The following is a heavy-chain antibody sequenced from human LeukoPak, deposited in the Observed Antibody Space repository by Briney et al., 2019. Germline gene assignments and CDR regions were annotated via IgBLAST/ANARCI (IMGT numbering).Heavy chain of an antibody. Sequence: SVTVSCTAPGGTFSSYAISWVRQAPGQGLEWMGGIIPIFGTANYAQKFQGRVTITADESTSTAYMELSSLRSEDTAVYYCARDEIYCGGGCRPFDYWGQGTLVTVSS. J-gene: IGHJ4*02. CDR1: GGTFSSYA. V-gene: IGHV1-69*13. CDR3: ARDEIYCGGGCRPFDY. D-gene: IGHD2-21*02. CDR2: IIPIFGTA.